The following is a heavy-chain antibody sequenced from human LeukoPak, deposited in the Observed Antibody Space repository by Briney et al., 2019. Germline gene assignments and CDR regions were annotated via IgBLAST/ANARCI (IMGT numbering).Heavy chain of an antibody. Sequence: PGGSLRLSCAASGFTFSSYAMSWVRQAPGKGLEWVSSISNSGGRTFYTDSVKGRFTISRDNSKITLYLQMNSLRAEDTAVYYCAKDDYGDYDYWGQGTLVTVSS. V-gene: IGHV3-23*01. CDR1: GFTFSSYA. J-gene: IGHJ4*02. CDR3: AKDDYGDYDY. CDR2: ISNSGGRT. D-gene: IGHD4-17*01.